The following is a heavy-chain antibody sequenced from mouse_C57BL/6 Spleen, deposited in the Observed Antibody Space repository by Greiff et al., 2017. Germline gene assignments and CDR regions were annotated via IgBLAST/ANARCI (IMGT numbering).Heavy chain of an antibody. CDR3: ARLGVMGDY. CDR2: IDPSDSET. CDR1: GYTFTSYW. V-gene: IGHV1-52*01. Sequence: VQLQQSGAELVRPGSSVKLSCKASGYTFTSYWMHWVKQRPIQGLEWIGNIDPSDSETHYNQKFKDKATLTVDKSSSTAYMQLSSLTSEDSAVYYCARLGVMGDYWGQGTTRTVSS. J-gene: IGHJ2*01. D-gene: IGHD4-1*01.